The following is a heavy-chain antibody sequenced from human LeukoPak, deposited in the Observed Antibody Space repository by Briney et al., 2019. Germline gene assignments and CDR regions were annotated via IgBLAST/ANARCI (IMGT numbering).Heavy chain of an antibody. Sequence: GRSPRLSCAASGFTFSNYWKIWVRQAPGNGREWVGNIKQDGSEKRYADSVRGRSSISRDNDQTSLYLQMNSLRAEDTAVYCCARASDPWLQLTWGQGTLVTVSS. V-gene: IGHV3-7*03. D-gene: IGHD5-24*01. J-gene: IGHJ5*02. CDR3: ARASDPWLQLT. CDR2: IKQDGSEK. CDR1: GFTFSNYW.